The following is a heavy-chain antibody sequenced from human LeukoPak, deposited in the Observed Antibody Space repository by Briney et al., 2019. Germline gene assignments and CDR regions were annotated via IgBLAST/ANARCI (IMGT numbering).Heavy chain of an antibody. D-gene: IGHD1-14*01. V-gene: IGHV4-34*01. CDR1: GGSFSGYY. Sequence: KPSETLSLTCAVYGGSFSGYYWSWILQPPGKGLEWIGEINHSGSTNYNPSLKSRVTISVDTSKNQFSLKLSSVTAADTAVYYCARGRLTVLIWFDPWGQGTLVTVSS. J-gene: IGHJ5*02. CDR3: ARGRLTVLIWFDP. CDR2: INHSGST.